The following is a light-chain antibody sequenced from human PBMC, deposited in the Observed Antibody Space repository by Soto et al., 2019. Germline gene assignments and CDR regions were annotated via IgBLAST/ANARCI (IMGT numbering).Light chain of an antibody. V-gene: IGKV3-15*01. CDR3: HQYNNWAGFT. CDR1: QSISSN. J-gene: IGKJ3*01. Sequence: EIVMTQSPAALSVSPGERATLSCRASQSISSNLAWYQQKPGQAPRLLIYGASNRATGIPARFSGSGSGTEFTLTISSLQSEDFAVYYCHQYNNWAGFTFGPGTKLDIK. CDR2: GAS.